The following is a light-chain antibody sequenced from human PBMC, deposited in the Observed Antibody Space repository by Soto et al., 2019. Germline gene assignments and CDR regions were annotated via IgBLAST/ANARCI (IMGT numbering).Light chain of an antibody. V-gene: IGLV2-14*01. Sequence: ALTQPASVSGSPGQSITISCTGTSSDVGGYNYVSWYQQHPGKAPKLMIYDVSNRPSGISNRFSGSKSGNTASLTISGLQAEDEADYYCSSYTSSSTVVFGGGTKLTVL. CDR2: DVS. CDR1: SSDVGGYNY. CDR3: SSYTSSSTVV. J-gene: IGLJ2*01.